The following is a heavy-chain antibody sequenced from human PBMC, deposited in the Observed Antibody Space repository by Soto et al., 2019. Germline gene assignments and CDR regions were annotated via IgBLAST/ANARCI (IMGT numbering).Heavy chain of an antibody. Sequence: QVQLQESGPGLVEPSETLSLTCSVSGDSISSSYWSCIRQPPGKGLEWIGYIYYSGSTNYNPSLKCRVTISLDTSKNQFSLKVSSVTAADTAVYYCARGYDWFDPWGQGTLVTVSS. D-gene: IGHD5-12*01. CDR1: GDSISSSY. V-gene: IGHV4-59*01. CDR2: IYYSGST. J-gene: IGHJ5*02. CDR3: ARGYDWFDP.